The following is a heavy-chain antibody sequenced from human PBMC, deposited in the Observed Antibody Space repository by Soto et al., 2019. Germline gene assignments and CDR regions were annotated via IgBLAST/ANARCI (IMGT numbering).Heavy chain of an antibody. CDR1: GFTFSDYY. CDR2: ISLSGNII. J-gene: IGHJ4*02. Sequence: GGSLRLSCAASGFTFSDYYMNWIRQAPGKGLEWVSYISLSGNIIYYADSVKGRFTISRDNAKNSLDLQMNSLRAEDTAVYYCATEVRRGGYWGQGILVTVSS. D-gene: IGHD2-2*01. V-gene: IGHV3-11*01. CDR3: ATEVRRGGY.